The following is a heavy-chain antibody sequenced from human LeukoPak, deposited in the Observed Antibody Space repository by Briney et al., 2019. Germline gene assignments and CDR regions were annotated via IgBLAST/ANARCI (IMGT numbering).Heavy chain of an antibody. J-gene: IGHJ2*01. Sequence: SETLSLTCNVSGGSVSRGNYYWTWIRQPPGKGLEWIGYMYYSGSTYYNPSLKSRVTISIDTSKNQFSLRLNSVTAADTAVYYCASEYRSDSYFDLWGRGTLVTVSS. D-gene: IGHD6-19*01. V-gene: IGHV4-61*01. CDR3: ASEYRSDSYFDL. CDR2: MYYSGST. CDR1: GGSVSRGNYY.